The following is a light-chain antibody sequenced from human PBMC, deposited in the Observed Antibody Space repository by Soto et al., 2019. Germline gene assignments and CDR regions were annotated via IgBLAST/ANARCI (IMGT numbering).Light chain of an antibody. Sequence: EVLLTQSPSTLYLSPGERATLSCRASQSVRNTYLAWYQQKPGQAPRLVMYGASSRATGIPERFSGSGSETDFTLTISRLEPEDFAVYYCQQYGSSPQTFGQGTKVDIK. V-gene: IGKV3-20*01. CDR1: QSVRNTY. CDR2: GAS. CDR3: QQYGSSPQT. J-gene: IGKJ1*01.